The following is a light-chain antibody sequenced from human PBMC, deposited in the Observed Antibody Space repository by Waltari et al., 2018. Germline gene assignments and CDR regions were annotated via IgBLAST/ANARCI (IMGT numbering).Light chain of an antibody. CDR1: QSVNSNF. V-gene: IGKV3-20*01. CDR2: GTS. J-gene: IGKJ4*01. Sequence: GERATLSCRASQSVNSNFLAWYQQKPGQAPSLLIYGTSDRATGIPDRFSGSGSGTDFTLTINRLEPEDFAVYYCQQYGNSQLAFGGGSKVEI. CDR3: QQYGNSQLA.